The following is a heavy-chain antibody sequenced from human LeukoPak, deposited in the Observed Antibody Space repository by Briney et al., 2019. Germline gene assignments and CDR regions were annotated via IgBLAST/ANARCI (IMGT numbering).Heavy chain of an antibody. CDR2: IKQDGSEK. Sequence: PGGSLTLSCAASGFNVGSYWMRWVRQAPGKGLEWVANIKQDGSEKYYVDFVRGRFTTSRDNAKRSLYLQMNSLRAEDTAVYYCARGGVVGGCDIWGQGTMVTVSS. CDR1: GFNVGSYW. D-gene: IGHD2-15*01. J-gene: IGHJ3*02. CDR3: ARGGVVGGCDI. V-gene: IGHV3-7*05.